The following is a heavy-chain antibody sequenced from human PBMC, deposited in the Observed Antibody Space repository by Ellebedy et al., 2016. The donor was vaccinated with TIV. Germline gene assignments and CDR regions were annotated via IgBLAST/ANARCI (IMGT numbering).Heavy chain of an antibody. V-gene: IGHV4-39*01. CDR3: ARHHTVERGAIDY. D-gene: IGHD1-1*01. CDR2: IYYSGNT. J-gene: IGHJ4*02. CDR1: GDSISGSDYY. Sequence: MPSETLSLTCTVSGDSISGSDYYWGWVRQPPGKGLEWIGIIYYSGNTYYYPSLKSRVTMSIDTSKNQFSLKLSSVTAADTAVYYCARHHTVERGAIDYWGQGTLVTVSS.